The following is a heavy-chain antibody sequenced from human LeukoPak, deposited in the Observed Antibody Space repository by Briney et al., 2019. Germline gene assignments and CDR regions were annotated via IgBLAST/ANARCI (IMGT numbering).Heavy chain of an antibody. CDR3: ARDRSSVTMVRGVLSRYFDY. J-gene: IGHJ4*02. CDR2: IYHDGTT. Sequence: SETLSLTSTVSGYSINSGYYWGWIRQPPVKGLEWIGSIYHDGTTYYNPSLKSRLTISVDTSKNQFSLKLSSVTAADTAVYYCARDRSSVTMVRGVLSRYFDYWGQGTLVTVSS. D-gene: IGHD3-10*01. CDR1: GYSINSGYY. V-gene: IGHV4-38-2*02.